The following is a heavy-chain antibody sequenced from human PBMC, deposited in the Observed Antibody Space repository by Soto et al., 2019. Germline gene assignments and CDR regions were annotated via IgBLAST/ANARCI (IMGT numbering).Heavy chain of an antibody. J-gene: IGHJ5*02. CDR3: AIARTWSFDP. Sequence: QVPLVESGGGLVKPGGSLRLSCAASGFTFSDYYMNWIRQAPGKGLEWVSYISSSGTTMYYADSVKGRFTISRDNAKNSLYLQMNSLRADDTAVYYCAIARTWSFDPWGQGTLVTVSS. CDR1: GFTFSDYY. CDR2: ISSSGTTM. D-gene: IGHD3-3*01. V-gene: IGHV3-11*01.